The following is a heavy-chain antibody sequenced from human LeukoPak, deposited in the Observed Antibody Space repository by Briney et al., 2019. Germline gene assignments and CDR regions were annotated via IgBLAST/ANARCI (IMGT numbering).Heavy chain of an antibody. V-gene: IGHV4-39*01. CDR3: ARPKYSGYDYYYYYYMDV. CDR2: IYYSGTS. CDR1: GGSISSSDYY. Sequence: SETLSLTCTVSGGSISSSDYYLGWIRQPPGKGLEWIGSIYYSGTSYSNPSLKSRVTLSVDTSNNQFSLKLSSVTAADTAVYYCARPKYSGYDYYYYYYMDVWGKGTTVTVSS. J-gene: IGHJ6*03. D-gene: IGHD5-12*01.